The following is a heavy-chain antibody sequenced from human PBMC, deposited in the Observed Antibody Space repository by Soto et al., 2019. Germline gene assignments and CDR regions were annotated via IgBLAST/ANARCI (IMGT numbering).Heavy chain of an antibody. CDR2: IYYSGST. J-gene: IGHJ4*02. Sequence: PSETLSLTCTVSDGSASSGSYYWSWIRQPPGKGLEWIGYIYYSGSTNYNPSLKSRVTISVDTSKNQFSLKLSSVTAADTAVYYCARDVEAALDYWGQGALVTVS. CDR1: DGSASSGSYY. V-gene: IGHV4-61*01. D-gene: IGHD6-13*01. CDR3: ARDVEAALDY.